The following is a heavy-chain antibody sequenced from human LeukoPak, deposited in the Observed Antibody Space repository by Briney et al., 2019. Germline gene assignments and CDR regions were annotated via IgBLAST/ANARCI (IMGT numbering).Heavy chain of an antibody. CDR3: VRLLDVDY. D-gene: IGHD3-3*01. Sequence: GGSLRLSCAASGFTFSNYWTHWARQAPGNGLVWVSRINKDGGITDYADYVKGRFTISRDNAKNTLYLQMNSLRVEDTAVYYCVRLLDVDYWGQGTLVTVSS. J-gene: IGHJ4*02. V-gene: IGHV3-74*01. CDR2: INKDGGIT. CDR1: GFTFSNYW.